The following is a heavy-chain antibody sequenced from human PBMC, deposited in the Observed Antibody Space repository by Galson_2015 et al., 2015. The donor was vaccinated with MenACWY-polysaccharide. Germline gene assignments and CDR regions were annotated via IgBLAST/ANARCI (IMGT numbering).Heavy chain of an antibody. Sequence: SLRLSCAASGFTFNDFWLSWVRQAPGKGLEWVGRIKSKYNGGTTDYAAPVKGRFSISRDDSQSTAYLQMNSLRTDDTGIYYCTTWGRDVYWGQGTVVTVSP. J-gene: IGHJ4*02. D-gene: IGHD3-10*01. CDR1: GFTFNDFW. V-gene: IGHV3-15*01. CDR3: TTWGRDVY. CDR2: IKSKYNGGTT.